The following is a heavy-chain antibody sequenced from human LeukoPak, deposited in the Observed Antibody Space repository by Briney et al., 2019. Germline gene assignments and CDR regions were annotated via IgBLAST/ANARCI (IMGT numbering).Heavy chain of an antibody. J-gene: IGHJ3*02. V-gene: IGHV3-21*04. CDR2: ISSSTSYI. CDR3: ARGEGVYAGGVDDAFDI. D-gene: IGHD2/OR15-2a*01. CDR1: GFTFSNYN. Sequence: GGSLRLSCAASGFTFSNYNMNWVRQTPGKGLEWVSSISSSTSYIYYADSVKGRFTISRDNAKNSLYLQMNSLRAEDTAVYYCARGEGVYAGGVDDAFDIWGQGTMVTVSS.